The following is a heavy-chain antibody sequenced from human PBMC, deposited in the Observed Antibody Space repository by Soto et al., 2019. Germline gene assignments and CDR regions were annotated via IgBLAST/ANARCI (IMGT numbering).Heavy chain of an antibody. CDR3: ARASSSSSAADY. V-gene: IGHV4-31*03. CDR1: GESISSGGYY. D-gene: IGHD6-6*01. Sequence: QVQLQESGPGLVKASQTLSLICSVSGESISSGGYYWSWIRHHPGKGLEWIGYIYDSESAYYNPSLKCRVTSSMDSSKNYFAVTLRSVTAAVTVVYSCARASSSSSAADYWGQGTLITVSS. CDR2: IYDSESA. J-gene: IGHJ4*02.